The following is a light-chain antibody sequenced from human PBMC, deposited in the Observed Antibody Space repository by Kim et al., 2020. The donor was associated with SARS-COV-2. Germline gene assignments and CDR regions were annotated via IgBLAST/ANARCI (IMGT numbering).Light chain of an antibody. V-gene: IGKV3-15*01. Sequence: SVSPGERAPLSCWASQSIRSNLAWYQHKPGQAPRLLIYDTSTRATGIPARFSGSGSGTEFTLTIGSLQSEDFAVYYCQQYNVWPTFGQGTRLEIK. CDR1: QSIRSN. CDR3: QQYNVWPT. CDR2: DTS. J-gene: IGKJ5*01.